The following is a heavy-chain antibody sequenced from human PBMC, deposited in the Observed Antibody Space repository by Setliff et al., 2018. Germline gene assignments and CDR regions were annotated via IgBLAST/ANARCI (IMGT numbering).Heavy chain of an antibody. V-gene: IGHV1-18*01. Sequence: GASVKVSCKASGYTFTLFGITWVRQAPGQGLECMGWISAFNSYTSYEQKFRGRVTMTTDTSTDTAYMELRNLRSDGTAVYYCARDLNRWFGEFAFDIWGQGTMVTVSS. D-gene: IGHD3-10*01. J-gene: IGHJ3*02. CDR2: ISAFNSYT. CDR1: GYTFTLFG. CDR3: ARDLNRWFGEFAFDI.